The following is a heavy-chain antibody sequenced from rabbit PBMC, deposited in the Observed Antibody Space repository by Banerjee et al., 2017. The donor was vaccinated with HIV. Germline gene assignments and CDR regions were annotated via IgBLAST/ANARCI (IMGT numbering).Heavy chain of an antibody. Sequence: QSLEESGGDLVKPGASLTLTCTASGFSFSSSYYMCWVRQAPGKGLEWIGCIKSSSGSTYYASWAKGRFTISKTSSTTVTLQMTSLTAADTATYFCARGDGSTYLYYGMDLWGPGTLVTV. V-gene: IGHV1S40*01. CDR2: IKSSSGST. J-gene: IGHJ6*01. CDR3: ARGDGSTYLYYGMDL. CDR1: GFSFSSSYY. D-gene: IGHD8-1*01.